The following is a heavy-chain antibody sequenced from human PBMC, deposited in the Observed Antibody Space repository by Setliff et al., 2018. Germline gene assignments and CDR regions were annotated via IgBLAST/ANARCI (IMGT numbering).Heavy chain of an antibody. J-gene: IGHJ3*02. D-gene: IGHD3-22*01. CDR1: GFTFSNYN. Sequence: QPGGSLRLSCADPGFTFSNYNMNWVRQAPGKGLEWISYISSGGSTIFYADSVKGRFTISRDNAKNSLYLQMNSLRAEDTAVYYCARDRLHYYDSSGSDAFDIWGQGTMVTVSS. V-gene: IGHV3-48*04. CDR2: ISSGGSTI. CDR3: ARDRLHYYDSSGSDAFDI.